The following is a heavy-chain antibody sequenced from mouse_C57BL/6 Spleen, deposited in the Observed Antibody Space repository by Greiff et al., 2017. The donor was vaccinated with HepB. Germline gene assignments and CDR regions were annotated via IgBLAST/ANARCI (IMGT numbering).Heavy chain of an antibody. Sequence: QVQLKQSGPELVKPGASVKISCKASGYAFSSSWMNGVKQRPGKGLEWIGRIYPGDGDTNYNGKFKGKATLTADKSSSTAYMQLSSLKSEDSAVYFGARWGGNYGTYWGQGTLVTVSA. CDR3: ARWGGNYGTY. CDR1: GYAFSSSW. D-gene: IGHD2-1*01. V-gene: IGHV1-82*01. CDR2: IYPGDGDT. J-gene: IGHJ3*01.